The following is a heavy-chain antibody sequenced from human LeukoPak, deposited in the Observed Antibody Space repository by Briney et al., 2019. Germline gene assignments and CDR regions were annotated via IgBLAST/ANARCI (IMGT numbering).Heavy chain of an antibody. CDR1: GYTFTSYG. V-gene: IGHV1-18*01. CDR3: ARQAACSSIRCPIDY. CDR2: ISAYNGNT. D-gene: IGHD2-2*01. Sequence: ASMKVSCKASGYTFTSYGISWVRQAPGQGLEWMGWISAYNGNTNYAQKLKGRVTMTTDTSTSTACMELRSLRSDDTAIYYCARQAACSSIRCPIDYWGQGTLVTVSA. J-gene: IGHJ4*02.